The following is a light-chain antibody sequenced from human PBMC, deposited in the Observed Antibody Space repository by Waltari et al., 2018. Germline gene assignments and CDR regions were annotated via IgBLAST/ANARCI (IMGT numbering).Light chain of an antibody. CDR2: DVV. CDR1: SSSIGNYNF. J-gene: IGLJ7*01. CDR3: CSYAGSYTVV. Sequence: HSALTQPLSVSGSPGQSVTISCSGTSSSIGNYNFASWYQQHPGHAPKLLIYDVVKRPSGVPVRFCGSKSGNTASLTISGLKTEDEGDYYCCSYAGSYTVVFGGGTQLTVL. V-gene: IGLV2-11*01.